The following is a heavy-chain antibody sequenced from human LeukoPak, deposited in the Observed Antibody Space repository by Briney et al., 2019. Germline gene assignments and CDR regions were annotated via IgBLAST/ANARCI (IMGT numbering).Heavy chain of an antibody. CDR3: ARETPVRPFDY. CDR1: GGSISSYY. CDR2: IYTSGST. D-gene: IGHD2-8*01. J-gene: IGHJ4*02. Sequence: PSETLSLTCTVSGGSISSYYWSWIRQPAGKGLEWIGRIYTSGSTNYNPSLKSRVTISVDKSKNQFSLKLSSVTAADTAVYYCARETPVRPFDYWGQGTLVIVSS. V-gene: IGHV4-4*07.